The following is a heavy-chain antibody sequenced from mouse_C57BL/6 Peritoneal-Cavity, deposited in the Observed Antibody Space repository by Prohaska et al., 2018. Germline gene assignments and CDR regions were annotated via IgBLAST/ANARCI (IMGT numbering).Heavy chain of an antibody. CDR2: IRLKSDNYAT. CDR3: TGEWY. D-gene: IGHD1-3*01. V-gene: IGHV6-3*01. CDR1: GFTFSNYW. J-gene: IGHJ3*01. Sequence: EVKLEESGGGLVQPGGTMKLSCVASGFTFSNYWMNWVRQSPEKGLEWVAQIRLKSDNYATHYAESVKGRFTISRDDSKSSVYLQMNNLRAEDTGIYYCTGEWYWGQGTLVTVSA.